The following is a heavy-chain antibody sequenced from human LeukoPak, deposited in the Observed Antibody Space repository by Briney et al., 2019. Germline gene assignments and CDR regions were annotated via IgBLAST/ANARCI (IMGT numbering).Heavy chain of an antibody. CDR3: ANFASTPKKLVSTSYPGVYQYYYMDV. CDR2: IAKGVSKK. V-gene: IGHV3-30*19. J-gene: IGHJ6*03. D-gene: IGHD3-16*02. Sequence: GGSLRLSCVASGFTFSSFGMHWIRQAPGKGLEWVAFIAKGVSKKDYADSVKGRFTIFRDNSKNTLFLQMNSLRAEDTAVYFCANFASTPKKLVSTSYPGVYQYYYMDVWGKGTTVTISS. CDR1: GFTFSSFG.